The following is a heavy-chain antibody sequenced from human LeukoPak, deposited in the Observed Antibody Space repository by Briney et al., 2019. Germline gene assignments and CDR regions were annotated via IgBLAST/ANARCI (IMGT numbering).Heavy chain of an antibody. V-gene: IGHV1-2*02. CDR2: INPNSGGT. CDR1: GYTFTGYY. J-gene: IGHJ6*03. Sequence: ASVKVSCKASGYTFTGYYMHWVRQAPGQGLEWMGWINPNSGGTNYAQKFQGRVTMTRDTSISTAYMELSRLRSDDTAVYYCARTSGVRGVIITRYYYYMDVWGKGTTVTVSS. D-gene: IGHD3-10*01. CDR3: ARTSGVRGVIITRYYYYMDV.